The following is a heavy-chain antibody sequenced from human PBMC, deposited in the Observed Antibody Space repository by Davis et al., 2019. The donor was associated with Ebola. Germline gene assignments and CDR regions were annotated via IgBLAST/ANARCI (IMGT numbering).Heavy chain of an antibody. CDR2: MSAVGGDT. V-gene: IGHV3-23*01. Sequence: GESLKISCAASGFSLGDYAMTWVRQAPGKGMEWVSSMSAVGGDTYYADSVRGRFTISIDRSKNTLFLQMNDLRAEDTAVYYCAKKSRDSSAQGIVDVWGQGTTVTVSS. J-gene: IGHJ6*02. D-gene: IGHD3-22*01. CDR3: AKKSRDSSAQGIVDV. CDR1: GFSLGDYA.